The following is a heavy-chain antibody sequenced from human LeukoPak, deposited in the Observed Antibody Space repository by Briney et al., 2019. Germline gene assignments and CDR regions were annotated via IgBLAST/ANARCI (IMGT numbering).Heavy chain of an antibody. V-gene: IGHV3-23*01. Sequence: GGSLRLSCAASGFTFSSYAMNWVRQAPGKGLEWVSTISGSGGSTYYAGSVKGRFTISRDNSKNTLYLQMNSLRAEDTAVYYCAKGAYYYDSSGYYSVGPRIPSYFDYWGQGTLVTVSS. CDR1: GFTFSSYA. CDR3: AKGAYYYDSSGYYSVGPRIPSYFDY. J-gene: IGHJ4*02. CDR2: ISGSGGST. D-gene: IGHD3-22*01.